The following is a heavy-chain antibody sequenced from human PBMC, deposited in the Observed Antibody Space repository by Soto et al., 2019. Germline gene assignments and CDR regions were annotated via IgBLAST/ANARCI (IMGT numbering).Heavy chain of an antibody. J-gene: IGHJ4*02. D-gene: IGHD3-10*01. CDR3: ANSRVSMVRGLIIIPNY. CDR2: ISGHGDAT. CDR1: GFPFTGYA. V-gene: IGHV3-23*01. Sequence: PVGSLRLSCAASGFPFTGYAMSWVRQAPGKGLEWVSAISGHGDATFYADSVKGRFTISRDNSKNTLYLHMNSLRAEDTALYYCANSRVSMVRGLIIIPNYWGQGTLVTVSS.